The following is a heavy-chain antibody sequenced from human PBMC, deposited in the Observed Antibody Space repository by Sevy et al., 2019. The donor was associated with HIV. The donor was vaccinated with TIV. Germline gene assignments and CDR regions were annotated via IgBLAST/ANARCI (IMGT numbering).Heavy chain of an antibody. D-gene: IGHD3-10*01. Sequence: ASVKVSCRTSGYTFTTYDINWVRQATGQGLEWMGWMNPSRGNTGSAQKFQGRLTMTRDTSTSTAYMELSSLESQDTAVHYCARRRGFGELLGLGYWGQGTLVTVSS. J-gene: IGHJ4*02. V-gene: IGHV1-8*01. CDR1: GYTFTTYD. CDR3: ARRRGFGELLGLGY. CDR2: MNPSRGNT.